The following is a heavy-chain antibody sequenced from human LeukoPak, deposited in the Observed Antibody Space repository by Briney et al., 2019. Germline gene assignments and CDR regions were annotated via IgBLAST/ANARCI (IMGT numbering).Heavy chain of an antibody. J-gene: IGHJ4*02. D-gene: IGHD5-18*01. CDR2: IYPGDSDT. V-gene: IGHV5-51*01. CDR1: GYSFTSYW. Sequence: GESLKISCKGSGYSFTSYWIAWVRQMPGKGLEWMGIIYPGDSDTRYNPSFQGQVTISADKSISTAYLQWSSLRASDTAMYYCARSLDTAMVTNYWGQGTLVTVSS. CDR3: ARSLDTAMVTNY.